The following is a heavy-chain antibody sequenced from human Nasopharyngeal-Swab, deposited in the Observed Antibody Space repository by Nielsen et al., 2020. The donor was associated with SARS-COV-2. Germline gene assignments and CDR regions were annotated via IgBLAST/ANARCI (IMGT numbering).Heavy chain of an antibody. V-gene: IGHV3-30*04. CDR2: ISYDGSNK. D-gene: IGHD3-16*01. CDR3: ARRLGGEVGGDDAFDI. CDR1: GFIFSSHA. Sequence: GESLKISCAASGFIFSSHAMHWVRQAPGKGLEWVAVISYDGSNKYYADSVKGRFTISRDNSKNTLYLQMNSLRAEDTAVYYCARRLGGEVGGDDAFDIWGQGTMVTVSS. J-gene: IGHJ3*02.